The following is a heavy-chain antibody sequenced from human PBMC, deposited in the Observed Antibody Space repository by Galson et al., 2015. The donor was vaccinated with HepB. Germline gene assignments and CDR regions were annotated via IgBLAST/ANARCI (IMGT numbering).Heavy chain of an antibody. Sequence: SLRLSCAASGFTFSSYSMNWVRQAPGKGLEWVSSISSCSSYIYYADSVKGRFTISRDNAKNSLYLQMNSLRAEDTAVYYYARDGYFDWLGLFPASVWGQGTTVTVSS. CDR2: ISSCSSYI. J-gene: IGHJ6*02. CDR1: GFTFSSYS. CDR3: ARDGYFDWLGLFPASV. V-gene: IGHV3-21*01. D-gene: IGHD3-9*01.